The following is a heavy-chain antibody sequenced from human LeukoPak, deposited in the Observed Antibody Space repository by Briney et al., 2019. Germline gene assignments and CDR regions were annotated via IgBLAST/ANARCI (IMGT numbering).Heavy chain of an antibody. J-gene: IGHJ4*02. CDR3: ARGGGNYDSSGYYQLLDY. CDR2: IIPIFGTA. CDR1: GGTSSSYA. Sequence: GASVKVSCKASGGTSSSYAISWVRQAPGQGLEWMGGIIPIFGTANYAQKFQGRVTITTDESTSTAYMELSSLRSEDTAVYYCARGGGNYDSSGYYQLLDYWGQGTLVTVSS. V-gene: IGHV1-69*05. D-gene: IGHD3-22*01.